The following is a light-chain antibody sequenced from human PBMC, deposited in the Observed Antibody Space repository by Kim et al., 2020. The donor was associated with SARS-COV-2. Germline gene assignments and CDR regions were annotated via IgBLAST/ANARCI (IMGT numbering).Light chain of an antibody. V-gene: IGLV3-25*03. CDR3: QSADSSGTWVV. CDR1: ALTKQY. J-gene: IGLJ2*01. CDR2: KDS. Sequence: PGQTARITCSGDALTKQYAYWYQQKPGQAPVLVIYKDSERPSGIPERFSGSSSGTTVTLTISGVQAEDEADYYCQSADSSGTWVVFGGGTQLTVL.